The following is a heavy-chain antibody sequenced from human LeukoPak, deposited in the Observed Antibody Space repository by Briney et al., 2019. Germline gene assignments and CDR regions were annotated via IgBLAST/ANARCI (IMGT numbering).Heavy chain of an antibody. J-gene: IGHJ3*02. CDR2: ISYDGSNK. V-gene: IGHV3-30-3*01. CDR3: ARPRQQLAMDDAFDI. Sequence: GGSLRLSCAASGFTFSSYAMHWVRQAPGKGLEWVAVISYDGSNKYYADSVKGRFTISRDNSKNTLYLQMNSLRAEDTAVYYCARPRQQLAMDDAFDIWGQGTMVTVSS. D-gene: IGHD6-13*01. CDR1: GFTFSSYA.